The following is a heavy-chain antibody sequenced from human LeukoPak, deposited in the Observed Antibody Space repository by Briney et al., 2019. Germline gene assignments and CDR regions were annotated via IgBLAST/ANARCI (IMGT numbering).Heavy chain of an antibody. D-gene: IGHD5-18*01. CDR3: ARMSGYSYGYNGMDV. CDR1: GGSISSSNW. Sequence: SETLSLTCAVSGGSISSSNWWSWVRQPPGKGLEWIGEIYHSGSTNYNPSLKSRVTISVDKSKNQFSLKLSSVTAADTAVYYCARMSGYSYGYNGMDVWGQGTTVTVSS. CDR2: IYHSGST. J-gene: IGHJ6*02. V-gene: IGHV4-4*02.